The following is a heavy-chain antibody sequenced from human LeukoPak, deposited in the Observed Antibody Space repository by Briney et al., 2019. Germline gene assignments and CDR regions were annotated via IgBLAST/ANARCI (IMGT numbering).Heavy chain of an antibody. V-gene: IGHV3-30*04. CDR3: ARDHDDIVGISNWFDP. CDR1: GFTFSSYA. D-gene: IGHD2-15*01. J-gene: IGHJ5*02. CDR2: ISYDGSNK. Sequence: PGGSLRLSCAASGFTFSSYAMHWVRQAPGKGLEWVAVISYDGSNKYYADSVKGRFTISRDNSKNTLYLQMNSLRAEDTAVYYCARDHDDIVGISNWFDPWGQGTLVTVS.